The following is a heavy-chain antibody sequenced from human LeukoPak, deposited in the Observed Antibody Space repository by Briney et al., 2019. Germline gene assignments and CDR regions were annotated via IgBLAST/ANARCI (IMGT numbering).Heavy chain of an antibody. Sequence: PSQTLSLTCAVSGGSISGGGYSWSWIRQPPGKGLEWIGYIYHSGSTYYNPSLKSRVTISVDRSKNQFSLKLSSVTAADTAVYYCARGVTPDYWGQGTLVTVSS. CDR3: ARGVTPDY. J-gene: IGHJ4*02. CDR2: IYHSGST. V-gene: IGHV4-30-2*01. CDR1: GGSISGGGYS. D-gene: IGHD5-18*01.